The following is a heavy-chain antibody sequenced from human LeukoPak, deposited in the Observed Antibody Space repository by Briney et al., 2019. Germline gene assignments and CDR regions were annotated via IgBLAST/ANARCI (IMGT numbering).Heavy chain of an antibody. D-gene: IGHD6-19*01. CDR3: ATLWDPVAGTTQPLL. V-gene: IGHV3-48*03. Sequence: PGGSLRLSCAASGFXFSSYEINWVRQAPGKGLEWVSYISGSGSTIYYGDSLEGRFTISRDNANNSLYLQINSLRVEDTAVYYCATLWDPVAGTTQPLLWGQGTLVTVSS. CDR1: GFXFSSYE. CDR2: ISGSGSTI. J-gene: IGHJ4*02.